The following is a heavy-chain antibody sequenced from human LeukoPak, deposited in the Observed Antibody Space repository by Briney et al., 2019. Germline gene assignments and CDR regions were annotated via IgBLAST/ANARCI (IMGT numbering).Heavy chain of an antibody. J-gene: IGHJ6*03. Sequence: GSSVKVSCKASGGTFSSYAISWVRQAPGQGLEWMGGIIPIFGTANYAQKFQGRVTITADESTSTAYMELSSLRSEDTAVYHCARGAPNSGSYHFYMDVWGKGTTVTVSS. V-gene: IGHV1-69*01. CDR1: GGTFSSYA. CDR2: IIPIFGTA. D-gene: IGHD1-26*01. CDR3: ARGAPNSGSYHFYMDV.